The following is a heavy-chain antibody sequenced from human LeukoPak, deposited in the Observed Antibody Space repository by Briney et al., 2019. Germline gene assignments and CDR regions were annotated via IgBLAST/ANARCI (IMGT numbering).Heavy chain of an antibody. V-gene: IGHV4-4*02. D-gene: IGHD3-3*01. CDR1: GGSVTSTNW. Sequence: SGTLSLTCAVSGGSVTSTNWWTWVRQPPGKGLEWIGEVHHDGRTNYNPSLTGRLTLSVDLYENHISLKLTSVTAADTAVYYCAREGGFYRPLDYLGQGTLVTVSS. J-gene: IGHJ4*02. CDR2: VHHDGRT. CDR3: AREGGFYRPLDY.